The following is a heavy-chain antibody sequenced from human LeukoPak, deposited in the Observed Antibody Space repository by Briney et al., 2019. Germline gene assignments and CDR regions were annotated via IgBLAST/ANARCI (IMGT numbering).Heavy chain of an antibody. CDR1: GFTFSNAW. J-gene: IGHJ4*02. V-gene: IGHV3-15*01. CDR2: IKSKTDVGTT. Sequence: PGGALRLSCAASGFTFSNAWMSWVRQAPGKGLEWVGRIKSKTDVGTTDYAAPVKGRFTISRDDSKNTLYLQMNSLKTEDTAVYYCTTLPGYWGQGTLVTVSS. CDR3: TTLPGY.